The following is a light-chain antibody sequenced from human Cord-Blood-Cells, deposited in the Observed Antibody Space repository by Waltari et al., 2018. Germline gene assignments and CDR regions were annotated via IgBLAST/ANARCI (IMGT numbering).Light chain of an antibody. Sequence: EIVLTQSPAPLSLSPGERATLSCRAIQIVSSYLAWHQQKPGQAPRLLIYDASNRATGIPARCSGSGSGTDFTLTISSLEPEDFAVYYCQQHSNWPLTFGGGTKVEIK. J-gene: IGKJ4*01. CDR1: QIVSSY. CDR2: DAS. V-gene: IGKV3-11*01. CDR3: QQHSNWPLT.